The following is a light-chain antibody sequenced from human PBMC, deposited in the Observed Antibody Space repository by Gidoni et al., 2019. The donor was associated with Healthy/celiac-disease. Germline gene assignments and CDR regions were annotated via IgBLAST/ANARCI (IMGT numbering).Light chain of an antibody. V-gene: IGKV3-11*01. CDR3: QQRSNWPLT. CDR1: QSVSSY. J-gene: IGKJ4*01. CDR2: DAS. Sequence: IVLTQSPATLSLSPGERATLSCRASQSVSSYLAWYQQKPGQAPRLLIYDASTRATGIPARFSGSGSGTDFTRTISSLEPEDFAVYYCQQRSNWPLTFGGGTKVEIK.